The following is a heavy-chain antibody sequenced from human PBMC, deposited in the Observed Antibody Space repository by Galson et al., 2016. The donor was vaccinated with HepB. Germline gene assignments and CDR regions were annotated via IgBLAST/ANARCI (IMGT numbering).Heavy chain of an antibody. CDR2: IYSDNNT. J-gene: IGHJ5*02. Sequence: QAPGKGLEWVSIIYSDNNTNYADAVKGRFTISRDNSKNTLYLQMNSLRAEDTAVYYCARDRLRGGGWFDPWGQGTLVTVSS. CDR3: ARDRLRGGGWFDP. V-gene: IGHV3-53*01.